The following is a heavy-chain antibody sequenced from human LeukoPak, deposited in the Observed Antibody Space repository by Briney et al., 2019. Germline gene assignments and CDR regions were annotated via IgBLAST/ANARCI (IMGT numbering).Heavy chain of an antibody. J-gene: IGHJ6*04. D-gene: IGHD3-22*01. CDR2: IYQRATV. Sequence: SETLSLTCNVSGYSISSGYFWGWVRQAPGRGLEWIGSIYQRATVHYNPSLKSRVTISLDTSKNHFSLKVSSVTAADTAVYYCTRVGITTPADVWGKGTTVTVSS. CDR1: GYSISSGYF. CDR3: TRVGITTPADV. V-gene: IGHV4-38-2*02.